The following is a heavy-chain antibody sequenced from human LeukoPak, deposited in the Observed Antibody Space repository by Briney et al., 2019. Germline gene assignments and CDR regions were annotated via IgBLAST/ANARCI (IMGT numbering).Heavy chain of an antibody. Sequence: PGGSLRLSCAASGFTFSGYAMSWVRQAPGKGLEWVSTVNGSGVSTYYADSVKGRFTISRDNSKKTLYLRMNSLRAEDTAVYYCAKGHSDIVVVVTAKSDSFDYWGQGTLVTVSS. J-gene: IGHJ4*02. CDR1: GFTFSGYA. CDR3: AKGHSDIVVVVTAKSDSFDY. D-gene: IGHD2-15*01. V-gene: IGHV3-23*01. CDR2: VNGSGVST.